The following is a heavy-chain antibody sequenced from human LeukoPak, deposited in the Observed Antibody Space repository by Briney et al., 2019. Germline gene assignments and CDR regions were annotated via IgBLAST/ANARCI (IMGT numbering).Heavy chain of an antibody. Sequence: GGSLRLSCAASEFTFSSYGMHWVRQAPGKGLEWVAFIRYDGGNKYYADSVKGRFTISRDNAKNSLYLQMNSLRAEDTALYYCAKVDYWGQGTLVTVSS. CDR2: IRYDGGNK. V-gene: IGHV3-30*02. J-gene: IGHJ4*02. CDR1: EFTFSSYG. CDR3: AKVDY.